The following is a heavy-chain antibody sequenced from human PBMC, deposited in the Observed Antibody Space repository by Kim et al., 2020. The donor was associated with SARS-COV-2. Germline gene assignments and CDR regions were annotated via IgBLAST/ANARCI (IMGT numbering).Heavy chain of an antibody. J-gene: IGHJ6*02. CDR3: ARDPVKERWLQRGYYYYYYGMDV. V-gene: IGHV1-46*01. CDR1: GYTFTSYY. Sequence: ASVKVSCKASGYTFTSYYMHWVRQAPGQGLEWMGIINPSGGSTSYAQKFQGRVTMTRDTSTSTVYMELSSLRSEDTAVYYCARDPVKERWLQRGYYYYYYGMDVWGQGTTVTVSS. CDR2: INPSGGST. D-gene: IGHD5-12*01.